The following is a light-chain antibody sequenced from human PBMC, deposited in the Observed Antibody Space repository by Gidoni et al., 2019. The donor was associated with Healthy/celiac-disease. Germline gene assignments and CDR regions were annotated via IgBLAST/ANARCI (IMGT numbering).Light chain of an antibody. CDR2: AAS. V-gene: IGKV1-8*01. CDR3: QQYYSYPIT. J-gene: IGKJ5*01. CDR1: QGISSY. Sequence: AIRLTHSPTSFSASTGDRVTSSRRARQGISSYLAWYQQKPGKAPTLLIYAASTLPSGTDFTLTISSLQSEDFATYYCQQYYSYPITFGQGTRLEIK.